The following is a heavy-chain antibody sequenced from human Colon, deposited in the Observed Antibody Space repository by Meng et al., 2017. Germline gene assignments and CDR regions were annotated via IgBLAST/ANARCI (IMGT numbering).Heavy chain of an antibody. CDR1: GFTFSSYG. Sequence: GGSLRLSCAASGFTFSSYGMHWVRQAPGKGLEWVAVIWYDGSNTYYADSVKGRFTISRDNSKNTLYLQMNSLRAEDTAVYYCARDIQEMATINAPYFDYWGQGTLVTVSS. CDR3: ARDIQEMATINAPYFDY. V-gene: IGHV3-33*01. J-gene: IGHJ4*02. CDR2: IWYDGSNT. D-gene: IGHD5-24*01.